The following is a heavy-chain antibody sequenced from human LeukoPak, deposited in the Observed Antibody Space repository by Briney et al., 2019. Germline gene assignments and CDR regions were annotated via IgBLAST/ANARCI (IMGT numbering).Heavy chain of an antibody. V-gene: IGHV4-59*08. CDR1: GGSISSYY. D-gene: IGHD6-13*01. CDR3: ARLPRKASPAAAHFDY. Sequence: SETLSLTCTVSGGSISSYYWSWIRQPPGKGLEWIGYIYYSGTTNYNPSLKSRVTISVDTSKNQFSLKLSSVTAADTAVYYCARLPRKASPAAAHFDYWGQGTLVTVSS. J-gene: IGHJ4*02. CDR2: IYYSGTT.